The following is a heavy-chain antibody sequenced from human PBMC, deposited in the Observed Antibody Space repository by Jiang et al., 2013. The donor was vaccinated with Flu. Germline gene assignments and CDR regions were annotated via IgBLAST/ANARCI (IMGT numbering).Heavy chain of an antibody. J-gene: IGHJ4*02. CDR1: GDSIGSSSYY. CDR3: FGVHIVTTGVS. Sequence: GLVKPSETLSLNCTVSGDSIGSSSYYWGWIRQPPGRGLEWIGSIYYSGSTYSNPSLQSRITMSVATSKKYFSLNLSSLTAADTALYYCFGVHIVTTGVSWGQGILVTVSS. D-gene: IGHD5-12*01. CDR2: IYYSGST. V-gene: IGHV4-39*02.